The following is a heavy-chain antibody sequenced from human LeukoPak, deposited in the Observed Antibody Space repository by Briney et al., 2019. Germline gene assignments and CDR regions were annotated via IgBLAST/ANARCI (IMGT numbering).Heavy chain of an antibody. V-gene: IGHV4-59*11. Sequence: SETLSLTCTVSGGSISSHYWSWIRQPPGKGLEWIGYIYYSGSTNYNPSLKSRVTISVDTSKNQFSLKLSSVTAADTAVYYCARTRRPYYYDSSGYGFDYWGQGTLVAVSS. D-gene: IGHD3-22*01. J-gene: IGHJ4*02. CDR3: ARTRRPYYYDSSGYGFDY. CDR2: IYYSGST. CDR1: GGSISSHY.